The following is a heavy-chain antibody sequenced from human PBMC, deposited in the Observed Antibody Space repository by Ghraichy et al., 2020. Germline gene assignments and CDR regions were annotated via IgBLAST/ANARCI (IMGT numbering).Heavy chain of an antibody. D-gene: IGHD4-17*01. Sequence: SQTLSLTCTVSGGSISSYYWSWIRQPPGKGLEWIGYIYYSGSTNYNPSLKSRVTISVDTSKNQFSLKLSSVTAADTAVYYCARSSYGDYGSYWGQGTLVTVSS. V-gene: IGHV4-59*08. J-gene: IGHJ4*02. CDR3: ARSSYGDYGSY. CDR2: IYYSGST. CDR1: GGSISSYY.